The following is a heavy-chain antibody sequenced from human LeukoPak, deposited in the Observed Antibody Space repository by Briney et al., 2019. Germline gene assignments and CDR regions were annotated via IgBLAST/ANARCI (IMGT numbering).Heavy chain of an antibody. CDR3: ARGSLLDQVGRSSGFDY. Sequence: ASVKVSCKASGYTFINYYIHWVRQAPGQGLEWMGIINPSGGSTSYAQKFQGRVTMTRNTSISTAYMELSSLRSEDTAVYYCARGSLLDQVGRSSGFDYWGQGTLVTVSS. CDR1: GYTFINYY. CDR2: INPSGGST. V-gene: IGHV1-46*01. J-gene: IGHJ4*02. D-gene: IGHD3-22*01.